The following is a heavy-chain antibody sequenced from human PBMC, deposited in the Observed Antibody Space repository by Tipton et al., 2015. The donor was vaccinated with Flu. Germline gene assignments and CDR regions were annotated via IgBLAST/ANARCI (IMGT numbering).Heavy chain of an antibody. CDR1: GGSISSYY. CDR2: IFYTVST. D-gene: IGHD1-14*01. Sequence: TLSLTCTVSGGSISSYYWSWIRQPPGKGLEWIGYIFYTVSTNYNPSLKSRVSISVDTSKSQFSLKLNSVTAADTAIYYCAGGGGQTGLNWGQGTMVTASS. V-gene: IGHV4-59*08. J-gene: IGHJ3*01. CDR3: AGGGGQTGLN.